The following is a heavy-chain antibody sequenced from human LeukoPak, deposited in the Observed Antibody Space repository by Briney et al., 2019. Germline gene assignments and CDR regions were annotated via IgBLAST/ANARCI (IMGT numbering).Heavy chain of an antibody. CDR2: IYTSGST. CDR1: GGSISSYY. Sequence: SENLSLTCTVSGGSISSYYWSWIRQPAGKGLEWIGRIYTSGSTNYNPSLKSRVTMSVDTSKNQFSLKLSSVTAADTAVYYCARVVYYDSSGYSDYWGQGTLVTVSS. J-gene: IGHJ4*02. V-gene: IGHV4-4*07. D-gene: IGHD3-22*01. CDR3: ARVVYYDSSGYSDY.